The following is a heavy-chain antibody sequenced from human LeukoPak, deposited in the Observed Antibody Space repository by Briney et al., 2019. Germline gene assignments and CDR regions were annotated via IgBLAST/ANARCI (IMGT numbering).Heavy chain of an antibody. CDR3: VLAPNSNWFDF. CDR1: GGSFSSYH. D-gene: IGHD2-8*01. J-gene: IGHJ5*01. V-gene: IGHV4-59*10. CDR2: IYTSGST. Sequence: PSETLSLTCAVYGGSFSSYHWSWIRQPAGKGLEWIGRIYTSGSTNYNPSLKSRVTISIDTSRQQFFLKLSSVTAADTAVYYCVLAPNSNWFDFWGQGTRVTVSS.